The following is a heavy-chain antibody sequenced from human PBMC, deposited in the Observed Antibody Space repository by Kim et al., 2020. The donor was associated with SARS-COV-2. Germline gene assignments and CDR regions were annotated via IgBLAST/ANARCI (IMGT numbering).Heavy chain of an antibody. CDR2: IYYSGST. CDR3: ARGVVPAAIEEDAFDI. J-gene: IGHJ3*02. Sequence: SETLSLTCTVSGGSISSGGYYWSWIRQHPGKGLEWIGYIYYSGSTYYNPSLKSRVTISVDTSKNQFSLKLSSVTAADTAVYYCARGVVPAAIEEDAFDIWGQGTMVTVSS. D-gene: IGHD2-2*01. V-gene: IGHV4-31*03. CDR1: GGSISSGGYY.